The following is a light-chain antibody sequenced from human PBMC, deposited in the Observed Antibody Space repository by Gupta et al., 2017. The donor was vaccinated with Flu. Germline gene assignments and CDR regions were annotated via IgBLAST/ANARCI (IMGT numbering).Light chain of an antibody. CDR1: QSLVYSDGSTY. V-gene: IGKV2-30*01. J-gene: IGKJ1*01. CDR2: QVS. CDR3: MQGSRWPWA. Sequence: NACRSSQSLVYSDGSTYLHWFQQRPGQSPRRLIYQVSHRESGVPDRFSGSGSGTDFTLKISRVEAEDVGVYYCMQGSRWPWAFGQGTKVEIK.